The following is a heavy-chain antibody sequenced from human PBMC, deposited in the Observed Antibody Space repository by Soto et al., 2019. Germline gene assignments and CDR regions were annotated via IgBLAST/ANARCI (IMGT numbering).Heavy chain of an antibody. Sequence: QVQLVQSGAEVXXPGSSVKVSXKXSXGTXXXXXINXXXXXXXXXXXXXXRIIPMFATTNYAQKFQGRVTITADESTSTAYMELSSLRSEDTAVYYCVPLQPSTIVGRPGMDVWGQGTTVTVSS. CDR3: VPLQPSTIVGRPGMDV. D-gene: IGHD6-6*01. CDR2: IIPMFATT. V-gene: IGHV1-69*01. CDR1: XGTXXXXX. J-gene: IGHJ6*02.